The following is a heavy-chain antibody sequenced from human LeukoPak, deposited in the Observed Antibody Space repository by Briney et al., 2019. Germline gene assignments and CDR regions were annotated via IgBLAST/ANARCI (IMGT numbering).Heavy chain of an antibody. J-gene: IGHJ4*02. CDR2: IYHSGST. D-gene: IGHD6-13*01. V-gene: IGHV4-4*02. Sequence: SETLSLTCAVSGDSISTSNWWGWVRQPPGKGLEWIGEIYHSGSTYYNPSLKSRVTISVDTSKNQFSLNLSSVTAADTAAYYCARDRGAAADIFDYWGQGTLVTVSS. CDR3: ARDRGAAADIFDY. CDR1: GDSISTSNW.